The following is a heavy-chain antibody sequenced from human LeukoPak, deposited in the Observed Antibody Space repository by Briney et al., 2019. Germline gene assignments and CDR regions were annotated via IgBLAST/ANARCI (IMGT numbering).Heavy chain of an antibody. CDR1: GGSFSDYY. CDR3: ARPSAPEEE. Sequence: PSETLSLTCAVYGGSFSDYYWSWIRQPPGKGLEWIWEINHSGSTNYNPSLKSRVIISVDMSKNQLSLKLSSVTAADTAVYYCARPSAPEEEWGQGTLVTVSS. V-gene: IGHV4-34*01. CDR2: INHSGST. J-gene: IGHJ4*02.